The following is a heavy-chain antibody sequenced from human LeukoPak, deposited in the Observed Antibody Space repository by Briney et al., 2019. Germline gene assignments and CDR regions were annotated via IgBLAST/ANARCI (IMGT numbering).Heavy chain of an antibody. CDR2: IYYSGST. J-gene: IGHJ5*02. Sequence: SETLSLTCTVSGASISNYYWTWIRQPPGKGLEWIGYIYYSGSTNYRPSLKSRVSISLDTSKNQFSLKLNSATAADTAVYYCAREEPRSGNYGDWFDPWGQGTLVTVSS. CDR1: GASISNYY. D-gene: IGHD3-10*01. V-gene: IGHV4-59*12. CDR3: AREEPRSGNYGDWFDP.